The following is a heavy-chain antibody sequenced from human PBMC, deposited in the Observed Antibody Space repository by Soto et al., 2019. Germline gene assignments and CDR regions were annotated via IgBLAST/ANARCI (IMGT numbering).Heavy chain of an antibody. CDR2: INAGNGNT. V-gene: IGHV1-3*01. Sequence: ASVKVSCKASGYTFTSYAMHWVRQAPGQRLEWMGWINAGNGNTKYSQKFQGRVTITRDTSASTAYMELSSLRSEDTAVYYCARGLYSNGWADYYYYLDVSGKGTTDTVSS. D-gene: IGHD6-19*01. CDR1: GYTFTSYA. J-gene: IGHJ6*03. CDR3: ARGLYSNGWADYYYYLDV.